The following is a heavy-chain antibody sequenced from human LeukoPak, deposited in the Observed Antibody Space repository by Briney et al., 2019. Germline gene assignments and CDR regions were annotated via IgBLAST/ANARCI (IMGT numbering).Heavy chain of an antibody. CDR2: IKPDGGEK. Sequence: PGGSLRLSCAASGFIFNTYWMTWVRQTPGKGLEWVANIKPDGGEKKYVDSVKGRFTISRDNAEDSLYLQMNSLRAEDTAVYYCAREFYSTGGIWGQGTLVTVSS. CDR3: AREFYSTGGI. V-gene: IGHV3-7*01. D-gene: IGHD6-25*01. J-gene: IGHJ4*02. CDR1: GFIFNTYW.